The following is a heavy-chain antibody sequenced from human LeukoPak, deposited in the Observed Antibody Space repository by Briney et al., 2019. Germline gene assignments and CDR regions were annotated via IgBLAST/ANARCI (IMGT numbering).Heavy chain of an antibody. V-gene: IGHV4-4*07. CDR2: IYTSGST. D-gene: IGHD3-10*01. Sequence: SETLSLTCTVSGGSISSYYWSWIRQPAGKGLEWIGRIYTSGSTNYNPSLKSRVTMSVDTSKNQFSLKPSSVTAADTAVYYCARGPRITLVRGGQWYFYMDVWGKGTTVTVSS. CDR3: ARGPRITLVRGGQWYFYMDV. J-gene: IGHJ6*03. CDR1: GGSISSYY.